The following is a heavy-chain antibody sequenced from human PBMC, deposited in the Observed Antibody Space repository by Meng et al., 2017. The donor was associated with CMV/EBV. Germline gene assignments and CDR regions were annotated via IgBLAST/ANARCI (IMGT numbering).Heavy chain of an antibody. CDR1: GGSFSGYY. D-gene: IGHD3-3*01. CDR2: IYSGGSST. CDR3: AKGRYDFWSGYYEAY. Sequence: ETLSLTCAVYGGSFSGYYWSWVRQAPGKGLEWVSVIYSGGSSTYYADSVKGRFTISRDNSKNTLYLQMNSLRAEDTAVYYCAKGRYDFWSGYYEAYWGQGTLVTVSS. V-gene: IGHV3-23*03. J-gene: IGHJ4*02.